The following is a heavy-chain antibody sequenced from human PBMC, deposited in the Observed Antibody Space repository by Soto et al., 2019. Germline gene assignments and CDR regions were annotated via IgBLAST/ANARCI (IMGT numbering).Heavy chain of an antibody. CDR3: ARDTHSAGGLFDT. V-gene: IGHV1-69*17. CDR1: GGTSRSLS. D-gene: IGHD5-12*01. CDR2: ITPLFGIP. J-gene: IGHJ5*02. Sequence: QVQLVQSGAEVKKPGSSVKVSCKASGGTSRSLSITWVRQAPGQGLEWMGGITPLFGIPNYPQKFQGRLTITADKYTGPGYWELSSLRSEDTAVYYCARDTHSAGGLFDTWGRGTLVTVSS.